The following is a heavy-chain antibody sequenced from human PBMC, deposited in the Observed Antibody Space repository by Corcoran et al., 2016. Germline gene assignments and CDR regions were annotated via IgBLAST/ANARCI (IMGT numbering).Heavy chain of an antibody. J-gene: IGHJ4*02. CDR1: GFTFSSYS. D-gene: IGHD3-10*01. V-gene: IGHV3-48*02. CDR2: ISSSSSTI. CDR3: ARERGRLGVDY. Sequence: EVQLVESGGGLVQPGGSLRLYCAASGFTFSSYSMNWVRAAPGQGLEWVSYISSSSSTIYYADSVKGRFTISRDNAKNSLYLQMNSQRDEDTAVDYCARERGRLGVDYWGQGTLVTVSS.